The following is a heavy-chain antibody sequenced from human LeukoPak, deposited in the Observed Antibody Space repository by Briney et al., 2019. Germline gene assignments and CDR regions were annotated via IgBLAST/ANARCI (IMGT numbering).Heavy chain of an antibody. CDR3: ALRIAVAGTLDY. Sequence: ASVKVSCKASGYTFTSYGISWVRQTPGQGLEWMGWISAYNGNTNYAQKLQGRVTMTTDTSTSTAYMELRSLRSDDTAVYYCALRIAVAGTLDYWGQGTLVTVSS. CDR1: GYTFTSYG. D-gene: IGHD6-19*01. V-gene: IGHV1-18*01. J-gene: IGHJ4*02. CDR2: ISAYNGNT.